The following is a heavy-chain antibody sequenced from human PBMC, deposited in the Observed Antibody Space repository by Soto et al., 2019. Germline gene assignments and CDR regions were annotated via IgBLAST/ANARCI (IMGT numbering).Heavy chain of an antibody. V-gene: IGHV1-69*02. CDR1: GGTFSSYT. CDR2: ITPILGIA. Sequence: QVQLVQSGAEVKKPGSSVKVSCKASGGTFSSYTISWVRQAPGQGHEWKGRITPILGIANYAQKFQGRVTITADKSTSKAYMELSSLRSEDTAVYYCARDGYSSVFAFDIWGQGTMVTVSS. J-gene: IGHJ3*02. CDR3: ARDGYSSVFAFDI. D-gene: IGHD6-25*01.